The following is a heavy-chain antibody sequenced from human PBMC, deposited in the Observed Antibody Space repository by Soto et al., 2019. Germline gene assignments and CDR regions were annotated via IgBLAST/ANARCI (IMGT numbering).Heavy chain of an antibody. CDR1: GGSISSGGYY. J-gene: IGHJ6*03. CDR3: ASGSPTVTSRYYYYYMDV. CDR2: IYYSGST. Sequence: SETLSLTCTVSGGSISSGGYYWSWIRQHPGKGLEWIGYIYYSGSTYYNPSLKSQVTISVDTSKNQFSLKLSSVTAADTAVYYCASGSPTVTSRYYYYYMDVWGKGTTVTVSS. D-gene: IGHD4-17*01. V-gene: IGHV4-31*01.